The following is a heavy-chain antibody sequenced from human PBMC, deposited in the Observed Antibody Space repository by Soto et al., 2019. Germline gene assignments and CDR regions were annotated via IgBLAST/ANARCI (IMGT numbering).Heavy chain of an antibody. CDR1: GGTFSNSA. CDR2: IIPLFDTK. J-gene: IGHJ4*02. Sequence: SVKVSCKASGGTFSNSAISWLRQAPGQGLEWMGGIIPLFDTKNYAQKLQGRLTFSADESTSTAYMELSSLRSEDTAVYYCARAPILSGLTIYEHYFGSWGQGTPVTVSS. V-gene: IGHV1-69*13. CDR3: ARAPILSGLTIYEHYFGS. D-gene: IGHD4-17*01.